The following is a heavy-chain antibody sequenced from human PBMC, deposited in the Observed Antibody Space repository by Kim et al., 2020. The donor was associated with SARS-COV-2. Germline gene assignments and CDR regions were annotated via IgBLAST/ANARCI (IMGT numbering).Heavy chain of an antibody. CDR1: GGSMTISSDYY. D-gene: IGHD3-3*02. V-gene: IGHV4-39*01. CDR2: VSYTMKT. J-gene: IGHJ1*01. CDR3: ACTGGNWWHFLI. Sequence: SETLSLTCTVSGGSMTISSDYYSAWIRQPAGKGLEWIGYVSYTMKTSSNPSLISRATIPVDTPKNLILLTPNAVNAAETAVSRCACTGGNWWHFLIWGQG.